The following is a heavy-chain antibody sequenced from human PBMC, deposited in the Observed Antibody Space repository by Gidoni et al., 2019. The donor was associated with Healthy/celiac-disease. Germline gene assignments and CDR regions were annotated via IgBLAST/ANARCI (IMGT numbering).Heavy chain of an antibody. J-gene: IGHJ3*02. V-gene: IGHV3-11*06. D-gene: IGHD3-10*01. CDR3: ARGLLWFGELQHHDAFDI. CDR2: ISSSSSYT. CDR1: GFTFSDYY. Sequence: QVQLVESGGGLVKPGGSLRLSCAASGFTFSDYYMSWIRQAPGKGLEWVSYISSSSSYTNYADSVKGRFTISRDNAKNSLYLQMNSLRAEDTAVYYCARGLLWFGELQHHDAFDIWGQGTMVTVSS.